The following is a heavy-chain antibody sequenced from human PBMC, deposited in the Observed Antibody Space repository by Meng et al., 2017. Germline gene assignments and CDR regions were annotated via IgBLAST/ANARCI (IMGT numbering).Heavy chain of an antibody. Sequence: SETLSLTCAVYGWSFSGYYWSWIRQPPGKGLEWIGYIYYSGSTNYNPSLKRRVTISVDTSKNQFSLKLSSVTAADPAVYYCAGTEDYYFDYWGQGTLVTVSS. CDR1: GWSFSGYY. V-gene: IGHV4-59*01. CDR3: AGTEDYYFDY. J-gene: IGHJ4*02. D-gene: IGHD3/OR15-3a*01. CDR2: IYYSGST.